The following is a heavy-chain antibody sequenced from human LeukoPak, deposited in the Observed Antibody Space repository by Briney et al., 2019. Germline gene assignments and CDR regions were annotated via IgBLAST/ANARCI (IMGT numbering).Heavy chain of an antibody. CDR2: IYYSGST. D-gene: IGHD2-21*02. Sequence: SETLSLTCTVSGGSISSSSYYWGWIRQPPGKGLEWIGSIYYSGSTYYNPSLKSRVTISVDTSKNQFSLELSSVTAADTAVYYCARDRSVTAIVFDYWGQGTLVTVSS. CDR3: ARDRSVTAIVFDY. CDR1: GGSISSSSYY. J-gene: IGHJ4*02. V-gene: IGHV4-39*07.